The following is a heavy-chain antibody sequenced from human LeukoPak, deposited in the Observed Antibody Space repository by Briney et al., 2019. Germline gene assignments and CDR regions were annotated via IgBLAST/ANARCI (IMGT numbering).Heavy chain of an antibody. CDR1: GFTFSSYA. D-gene: IGHD3-3*01. CDR3: ASAIFGVVTSDAFDI. Sequence: LAGGPLRLSCAASGFTFSSYAMHWVRQAPGKGLEYVSAISSNGGSTYYANSVKGRFTISRDNSKNTLYLQMGSLRAEDMAVYYCASAIFGVVTSDAFDIWGQGTMVTVSS. J-gene: IGHJ3*02. CDR2: ISSNGGST. V-gene: IGHV3-64*01.